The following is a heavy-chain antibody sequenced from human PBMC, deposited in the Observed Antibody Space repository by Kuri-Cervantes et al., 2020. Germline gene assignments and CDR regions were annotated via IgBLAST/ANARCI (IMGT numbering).Heavy chain of an antibody. D-gene: IGHD4-17*01. CDR3: ARDSTVTTWVYYYGMDV. CDR2: IYYSGST. Sequence: SETLSLTCAVSGGSISSGGYYWSWIRQHPGKGLEWIGYIYYSGSTYYNPSLKSRVTISVDTSKNQFSLKLSSVTAADTAVYYCARDSTVTTWVYYYGMDVWGQGTTVTVSS. V-gene: IGHV4-31*11. J-gene: IGHJ6*02. CDR1: GGSISSGGYY.